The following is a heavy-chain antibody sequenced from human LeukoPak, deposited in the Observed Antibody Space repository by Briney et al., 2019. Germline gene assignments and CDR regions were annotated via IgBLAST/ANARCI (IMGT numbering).Heavy chain of an antibody. CDR2: ISYDGSNK. D-gene: IGHD4-17*01. V-gene: IGHV3-30-3*01. CDR1: GFTFSSYA. CDR3: ASWSDYGDYLRGNDY. Sequence: PGGSLRLSCAASGFTFSSYAMHWVRQAPGKGLEWVAVISYDGSNKYYADSVKGRFTISRDNSKNTLYLQMNSLRAEDTAVYYCASWSDYGDYLRGNDYWGQGTLVTVSS. J-gene: IGHJ4*02.